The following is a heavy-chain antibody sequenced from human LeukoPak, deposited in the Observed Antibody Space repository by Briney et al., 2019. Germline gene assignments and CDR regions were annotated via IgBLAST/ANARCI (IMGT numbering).Heavy chain of an antibody. Sequence: SETLSLTCTVSGGSISSHYWSWIRQPPGKGLEWIGYIYHSGSTYYNPSLKSRVTISVDKSKNQFSLKLSSVTAADTAVYYCAREDQNMVRGVTTHAFDIWGQGTMVTVSS. J-gene: IGHJ3*02. CDR2: IYHSGST. CDR3: AREDQNMVRGVTTHAFDI. D-gene: IGHD3-10*01. CDR1: GGSISSHY. V-gene: IGHV4-59*11.